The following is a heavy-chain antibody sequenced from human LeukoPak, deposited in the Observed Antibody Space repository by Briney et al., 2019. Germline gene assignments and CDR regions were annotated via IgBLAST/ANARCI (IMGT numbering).Heavy chain of an antibody. Sequence: HPGGSLRLSCAASGFTFSSCWMHWVRQVPGQGLVWVSHIDGDGRIAHYGDSVKGRFTISRDNAKNTVYLQMDSLRAEDTAVYYCARVRYSSSWWGDRVVYYFDYWGQGTLVTVSS. J-gene: IGHJ4*02. CDR2: IDGDGRIA. D-gene: IGHD6-13*01. CDR3: ARVRYSSSWWGDRVVYYFDY. CDR1: GFTFSSCW. V-gene: IGHV3-74*01.